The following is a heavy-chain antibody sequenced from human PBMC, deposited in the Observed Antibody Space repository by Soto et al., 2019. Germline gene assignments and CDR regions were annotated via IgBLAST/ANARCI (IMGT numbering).Heavy chain of an antibody. CDR2: IHNGGST. V-gene: IGHV4-59*11. CDR3: ATRFYTSGVFFDY. D-gene: IGHD2-2*02. J-gene: IGHJ4*02. CDR1: GGSISDHY. Sequence: SETLSLTCTVSGGSISDHYYMWLRQSPGKGLEYIGYIHNGGSTNYNPSLKSRVIISVDTSKNQFSLKLTSVTAADTAVYYCATRFYTSGVFFDYWGQGTPVTVSS.